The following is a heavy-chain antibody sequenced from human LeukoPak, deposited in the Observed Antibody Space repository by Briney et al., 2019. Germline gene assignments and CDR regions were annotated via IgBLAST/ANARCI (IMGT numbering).Heavy chain of an antibody. Sequence: VGTLRLSCAASGFTFSSYTMNWVPHAPGKGLEWVSSISSSSSYIYYADSVKGRFTISRDNAKNSLYLQMNSLRAQDTAVYYCAREDYGPWGQGTLVTVSS. V-gene: IGHV3-21*01. D-gene: IGHD4-17*01. CDR3: AREDYGP. J-gene: IGHJ5*02. CDR2: ISSSSSYI. CDR1: GFTFSSYT.